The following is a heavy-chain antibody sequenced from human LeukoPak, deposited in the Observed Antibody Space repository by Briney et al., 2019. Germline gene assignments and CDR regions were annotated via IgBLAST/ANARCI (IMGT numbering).Heavy chain of an antibody. CDR2: IIPIFGTA. V-gene: IGHV1-69*05. Sequence: SVKVSCKASGYTFTSYYMHWVRQAPGQGLEWMGGIIPIFGTANYAQKFQGRVTITTDESTSTAYMELSSLRSEDTAVYYCAKEPFDPDMIVVVITWRYFDYWGQGTLVTVSS. J-gene: IGHJ4*02. CDR1: GYTFTSYY. CDR3: AKEPFDPDMIVVVITWRYFDY. D-gene: IGHD3-22*01.